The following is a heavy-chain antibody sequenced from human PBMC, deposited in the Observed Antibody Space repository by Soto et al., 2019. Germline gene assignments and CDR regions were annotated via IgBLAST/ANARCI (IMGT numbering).Heavy chain of an antibody. CDR1: GGSVSSYF. CDR2: VSYSGST. CDR3: ARYGYYFYGLDV. Sequence: SETLSLTCTVSGGSVSSYFWIWVRQPPRKGLEWIGYVSYSGSTSYNPSLKSRVTLSADTSKNQFSLKLRSVTAADTAVYYCARYGYYFYGLDVWGQGTTVPVSS. D-gene: IGHD4-17*01. J-gene: IGHJ6*02. V-gene: IGHV4-59*02.